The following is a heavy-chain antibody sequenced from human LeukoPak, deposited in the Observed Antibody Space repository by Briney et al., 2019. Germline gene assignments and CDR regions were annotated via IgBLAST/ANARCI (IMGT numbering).Heavy chain of an antibody. V-gene: IGHV5-51*01. Sequence: GESLKISCKGSGYSFTSYWIGWVRQMPGKGLEWMGIIYPGDSDTRYSPSFQGQVTISADESISTAYLQWSSLKASDTAMYYCARLGRDYYGSGARGYWGQGTLVTVSS. CDR1: GYSFTSYW. CDR3: ARLGRDYYGSGARGY. D-gene: IGHD3-10*01. CDR2: IYPGDSDT. J-gene: IGHJ4*02.